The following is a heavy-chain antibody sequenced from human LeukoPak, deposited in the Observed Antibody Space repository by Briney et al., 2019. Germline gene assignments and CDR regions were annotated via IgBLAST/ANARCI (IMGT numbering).Heavy chain of an antibody. Sequence: GGSLRLPCAASGFTFSSYGMHWVRQAPGKGLEWVAVISYDGSNKYYADSVKGRFTISRDNSKNTLYLQRNSQRAEDTAVYYCAKDRRIVVVTAILNWGQGTLVTVSS. CDR1: GFTFSSYG. CDR2: ISYDGSNK. CDR3: AKDRRIVVVTAILN. J-gene: IGHJ4*02. V-gene: IGHV3-30*18. D-gene: IGHD2-21*02.